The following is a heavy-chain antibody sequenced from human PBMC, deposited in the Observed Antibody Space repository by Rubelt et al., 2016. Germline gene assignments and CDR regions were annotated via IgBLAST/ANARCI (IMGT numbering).Heavy chain of an antibody. CDR2: TYFGGSA. Sequence: QVQLQESGPGLVKPSGTLSLTCAVSGGSISNANWWSWIRQPPGKGLEWIGGTYFGGSAQYHPSLKSRVSISVDTSKNQFSLKLTSVTAADTAVYYGARVGGDGYNDYWGQGTLVTVSS. J-gene: IGHJ4*02. V-gene: IGHV4-4*02. CDR3: ARVGGDGYNDY. D-gene: IGHD5-24*01. CDR1: GGSISNANW.